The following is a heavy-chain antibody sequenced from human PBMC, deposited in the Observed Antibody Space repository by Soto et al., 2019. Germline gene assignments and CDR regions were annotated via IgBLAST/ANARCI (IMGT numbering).Heavy chain of an antibody. CDR3: ARYYFDSSGYSNWFDP. CDR2: IHYSGRT. CDR1: GGSITSGAYY. D-gene: IGHD3-22*01. J-gene: IGHJ5*02. Sequence: SETLSLTCAVSGGSITSGAYYWTWIRHHPGKGLEWIAYIHYSGRTYYNPSLKSRVTISVDTSNNQFSLKLSSVTAADTAVYYCARYYFDSSGYSNWFDPWGQGTLVTVSS. V-gene: IGHV4-31*11.